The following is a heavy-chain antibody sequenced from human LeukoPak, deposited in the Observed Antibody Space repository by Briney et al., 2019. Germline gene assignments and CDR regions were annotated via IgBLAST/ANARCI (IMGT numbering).Heavy chain of an antibody. V-gene: IGHV3-53*01. CDR3: ARDKTRAGYYALDAFDI. J-gene: IGHJ3*02. Sequence: GGSLRLSCAASGFTVSSNYMSWVRQAPGKGLEWVSVIYSGGSTYYADSVKGRFTISRDNSKNTLYLQMNSLRAEDTAVYYCARDKTRAGYYALDAFDIWGQGTMVTVSS. CDR1: GFTVSSNY. D-gene: IGHD3-3*01. CDR2: IYSGGST.